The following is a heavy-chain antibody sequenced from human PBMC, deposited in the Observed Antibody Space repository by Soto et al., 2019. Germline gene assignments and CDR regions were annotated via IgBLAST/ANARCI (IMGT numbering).Heavy chain of an antibody. D-gene: IGHD2-15*01. CDR1: GFTFSSYW. Sequence: GESLKISCAASGFTFSSYWMSWARQAPGKGLEWVANIKHDGSEKYYVDSVKGRFTVSRDNAKNSLYLQMNSLRAEDTAVYYCARDLRCSGGSCYPSFDYWGQGTLVTVSS. J-gene: IGHJ4*02. CDR2: IKHDGSEK. V-gene: IGHV3-7*01. CDR3: ARDLRCSGGSCYPSFDY.